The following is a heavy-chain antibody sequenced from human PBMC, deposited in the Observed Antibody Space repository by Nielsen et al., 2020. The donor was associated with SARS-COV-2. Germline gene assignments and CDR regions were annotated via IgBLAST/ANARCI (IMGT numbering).Heavy chain of an antibody. CDR2: INHSGST. CDR3: ARARGYSYGYAHYYYYMDV. CDR1: GGSFSGYY. V-gene: IGHV4-34*01. J-gene: IGHJ6*03. Sequence: GSLRLSCAVYGGSFSGYYWSWIRQPPGKGLEWIGEINHSGSTNYNPSLKSRVTISVDTSKNQFSLKLSSVTAADTAVYYCARARGYSYGYAHYYYYMDVWGKGTTVTVSS. D-gene: IGHD5-18*01.